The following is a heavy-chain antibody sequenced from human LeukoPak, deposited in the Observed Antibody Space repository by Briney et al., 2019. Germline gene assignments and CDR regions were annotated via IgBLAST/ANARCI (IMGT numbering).Heavy chain of an antibody. CDR2: IYPGDSDT. J-gene: IGHJ3*02. CDR1: GYSFTNYW. Sequence: HGESLKIPCKGSGYSFTNYWIGWVRQMPGKGLEWMGIIYPGDSDTTYNPSFQGQVTISADKSINTAYLQWSSLKASDTAMYYCARPHYYDSSGYYMGAFDIWGQGTMVTVSS. D-gene: IGHD3-22*01. CDR3: ARPHYYDSSGYYMGAFDI. V-gene: IGHV5-51*01.